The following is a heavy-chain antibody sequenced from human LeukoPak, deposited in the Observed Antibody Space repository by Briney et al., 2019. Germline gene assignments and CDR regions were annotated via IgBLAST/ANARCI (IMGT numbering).Heavy chain of an antibody. Sequence: GGSLRLSCSASGFTFSSYAMHWVRQAPGKGLEYVSAISSNGGSTYYADSVKGRFTIYRDNSKNTLYLQMSSLRAEDTAVYYCVKAWQPRGYSRTYYDYWGQGTLVTVSS. CDR2: ISSNGGST. J-gene: IGHJ4*02. CDR3: VKAWQPRGYSRTYYDY. V-gene: IGHV3-64D*09. CDR1: GFTFSSYA. D-gene: IGHD5-18*01.